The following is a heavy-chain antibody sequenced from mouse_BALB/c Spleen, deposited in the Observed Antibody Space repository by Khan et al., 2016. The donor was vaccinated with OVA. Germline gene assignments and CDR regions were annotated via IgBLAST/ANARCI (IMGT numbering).Heavy chain of an antibody. CDR3: TRSGYGTFAY. D-gene: IGHD2-1*01. CDR2: INPSNGGT. CDR1: GYTFTSYY. V-gene: IGHV1S81*02. J-gene: IGHJ3*01. Sequence: VQLVESGAELVKPGASVRLSCKASGYTFTSYYLYWVKQRPGQGLEWIGDINPSNGGTNFNEKFKNKATLTVDKSSSTAYMQLSSLTSEASAVYYGTRSGYGTFAYWGQGTLVTVSA.